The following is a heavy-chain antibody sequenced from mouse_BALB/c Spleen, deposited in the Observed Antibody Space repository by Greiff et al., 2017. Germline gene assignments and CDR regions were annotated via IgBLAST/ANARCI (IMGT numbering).Heavy chain of an antibody. CDR3: TRPSIYYSSWFAY. Sequence: EVKVEESGGGLVQPGGSMKLSCVASGFTFSNYWMNWVRQSPEKGLEWVAEIRLKSNNYATNYAESVKGRFTISRDDSKSSVYLQMNNLRAEDTGIYYCTRPSIYYSSWFAYWGQGTLVTVSA. J-gene: IGHJ3*01. V-gene: IGHV6-6*02. CDR1: GFTFSNYW. CDR2: IRLKSNNYAT. D-gene: IGHD1-1*01.